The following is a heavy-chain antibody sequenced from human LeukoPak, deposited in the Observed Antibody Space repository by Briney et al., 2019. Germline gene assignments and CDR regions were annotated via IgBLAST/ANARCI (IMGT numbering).Heavy chain of an antibody. Sequence: GGSLRLSCAASGVTFSSYWMSWVRQAPGKGLEWVANTNQDGSEEHYADSVKGRFTISRDNAKNSLYLQMNSLRVEEPAVYYCARYCGGYCYGMDVWGQGTTVTVSS. J-gene: IGHJ6*02. CDR2: TNQDGSEE. D-gene: IGHD2-21*01. V-gene: IGHV3-7*01. CDR3: ARYCGGYCYGMDV. CDR1: GVTFSSYW.